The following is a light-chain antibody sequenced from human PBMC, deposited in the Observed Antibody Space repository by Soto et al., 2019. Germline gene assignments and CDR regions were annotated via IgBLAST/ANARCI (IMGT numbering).Light chain of an antibody. J-gene: IGKJ1*01. CDR3: QQYRSWPRT. CDR2: GAS. Sequence: EVVMTQSPATLSLSPGERATLSCRASQSVSSNLAWYQQNPGQAPRLLIYGASTRATDMPGTFSGRGSGTEFTLTISSLRPEDVGVYYCQQYRSWPRTLGQGTKVDIK. V-gene: IGKV3-15*01. CDR1: QSVSSN.